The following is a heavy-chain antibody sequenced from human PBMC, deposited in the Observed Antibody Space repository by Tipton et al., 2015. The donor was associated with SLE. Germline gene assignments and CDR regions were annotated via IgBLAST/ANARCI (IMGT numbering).Heavy chain of an antibody. CDR1: GFTFGIYE. V-gene: IGHV4-59*01. J-gene: IGHJ6*02. D-gene: IGHD2-2*01. Sequence: LRLSCAASGFTFGIYETIWVRQAPGKGLEWIGSIYYSGSTNYNPSLKSRVTISVDTSKNQFSLKVSSVTAADTAVYYCASMIVVIPVEARRDGMDVWGQGTMVTASS. CDR3: ASMIVVIPVEARRDGMDV. CDR2: IYYSGST.